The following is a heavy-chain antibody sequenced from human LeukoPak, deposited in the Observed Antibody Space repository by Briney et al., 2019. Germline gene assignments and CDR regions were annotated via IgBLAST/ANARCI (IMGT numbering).Heavy chain of an antibody. Sequence: ASVKVSCKASGYTFTGYYMHWVRQAPGQGLEWMGWINPNSGDTNYALKFQGRVTMTRDTSISTAYMELSRLRSDDTAVCYCAREGPVSRQGYWGQGTLVSVSS. J-gene: IGHJ4*02. CDR2: INPNSGDT. CDR1: GYTFTGYY. V-gene: IGHV1-2*02. CDR3: AREGPVSRQGY.